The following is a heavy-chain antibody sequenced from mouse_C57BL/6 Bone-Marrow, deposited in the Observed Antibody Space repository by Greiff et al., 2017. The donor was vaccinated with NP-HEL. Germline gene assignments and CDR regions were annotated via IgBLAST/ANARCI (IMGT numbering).Heavy chain of an antibody. D-gene: IGHD3-3*01. CDR1: GFTFSSYA. CDR3: ARDGRYFDV. CDR2: ISDGGSYT. Sequence: EVHLVESGGGLVKPGGSLKLSCAASGFTFSSYAMSWVRQTPEKRLEWVATISDGGSYTYYPDNVKGRFTISRDNAKNNLYLQISHLKSEDTAMYYCARDGRYFDVWGTGTTVSVSS. J-gene: IGHJ1*03. V-gene: IGHV5-4*01.